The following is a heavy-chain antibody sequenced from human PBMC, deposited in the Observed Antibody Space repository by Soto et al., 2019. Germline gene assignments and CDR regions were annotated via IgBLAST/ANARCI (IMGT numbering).Heavy chain of an antibody. V-gene: IGHV3-7*03. J-gene: IGHJ3*02. D-gene: IGHD3-22*01. CDR1: GFTFSSYW. CDR2: IKEDGSEK. Sequence: PGGSLRLSCAASGFTFSSYWMTWVRQAPGKGLEWVTNIKEDGSEKYYVDSVKGRFTISRDNAKSSLYLEMNSLRAEDTAIYYCARYYDGSGNSDAFDIWGQGIMVTGSS. CDR3: ARYYDGSGNSDAFDI.